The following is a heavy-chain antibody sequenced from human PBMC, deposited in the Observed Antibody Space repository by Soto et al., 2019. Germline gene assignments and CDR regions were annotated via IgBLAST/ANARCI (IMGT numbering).Heavy chain of an antibody. V-gene: IGHV1-18*01. CDR2: INTYNGNT. CDR3: AMVDVYVTPSPQDV. Sequence: QVQLVQSGAEVKNPGASVKVSGKASGYTFTRYGIGWARQAPAQGLEWMGWINTYNGNTNYAQKSQGRVTLTTDTSTSTAYMELRSLRSNDTAIYYCAMVDVYVTPSPQDVWGQGTTVIVSS. J-gene: IGHJ6*02. CDR1: GYTFTRYG. D-gene: IGHD3-16*01.